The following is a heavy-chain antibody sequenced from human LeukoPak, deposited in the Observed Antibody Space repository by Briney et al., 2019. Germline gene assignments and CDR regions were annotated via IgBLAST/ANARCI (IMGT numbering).Heavy chain of an antibody. CDR2: ISAYNGNR. CDR1: GYTFTNYA. D-gene: IGHD3-10*01. CDR3: ARDRGVVAAPYYFDY. V-gene: IGHV1-18*01. Sequence: ASVTVSFTASGYTFTNYAIGWVRQAPGQGLELVGWISAYNGNRNNEQKLQGRVTMTADTSTSTAYMELSSLRSDDTAVYYCARDRGVVAAPYYFDYWGQGTLVTVSS. J-gene: IGHJ4*02.